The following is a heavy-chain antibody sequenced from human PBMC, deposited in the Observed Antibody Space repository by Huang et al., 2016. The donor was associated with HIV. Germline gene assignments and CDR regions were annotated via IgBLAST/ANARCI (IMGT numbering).Heavy chain of an antibody. Sequence: QVQLVESGGGVVQPGRSLRLSCAASGFAFSSFAMHWIRQAPGKGLTWWGVISTDGTIKNYADSVRGRFTISRDNSKGTVYLQMNSLRPEDTAVYSCARTGSYYYGSGIYHFGDYWGQGTLVTVSS. CDR1: GFAFSSFA. CDR2: ISTDGTIK. V-gene: IGHV3-30*01. J-gene: IGHJ4*02. CDR3: ARTGSYYYGSGIYHFGDY. D-gene: IGHD3-10*01.